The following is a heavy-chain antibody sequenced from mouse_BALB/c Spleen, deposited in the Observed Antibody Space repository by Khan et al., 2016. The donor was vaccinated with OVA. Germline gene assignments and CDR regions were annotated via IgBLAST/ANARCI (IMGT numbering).Heavy chain of an antibody. CDR2: ISSDGDYT. CDR1: GFTFSTYA. J-gene: IGHJ3*01. V-gene: IGHV5-9-3*01. Sequence: EVKLEESGGGLVKPGGSLKLSCAVSGFTFSTYAMSWVRQTPEKRLEWVATISSDGDYTYYPDNVTGRFTISRDNAKNTLYPQMSSLRSEDTAMYYCARSPYGNFAYWGQGTLVTVSA. D-gene: IGHD2-1*01. CDR3: ARSPYGNFAY.